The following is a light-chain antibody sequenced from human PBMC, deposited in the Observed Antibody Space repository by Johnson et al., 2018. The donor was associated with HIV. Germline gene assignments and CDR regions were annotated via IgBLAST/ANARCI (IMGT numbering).Light chain of an antibody. CDR1: NSNIGRHS. Sequence: QSVLTQPPSVSAAPGQRVTFSCSGSNSNIGRHSVSWYQQLPGTAPKLLIYGNDKRPSGIPDRFSGSKSGTSATLGITGIQTGDEADYYCGTWDSSLCANVVGTWTEVTV. CDR2: GND. CDR3: GTWDSSLCANV. J-gene: IGLJ1*01. V-gene: IGLV1-51*02.